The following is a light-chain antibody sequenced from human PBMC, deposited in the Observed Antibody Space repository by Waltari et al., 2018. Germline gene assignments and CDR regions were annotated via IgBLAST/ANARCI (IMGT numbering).Light chain of an antibody. CDR1: TGAVTSNYY. Sequence: QTVVTQEPSLTVSPGGTVTLTCASRTGAVTSNYYPNGFQQKPGQAPRPLIYSTSNKHTWTPARFSGSLRGGKAALALSGVQPEDEAEYYCLLFYGGAYVFGTGTKVTVL. CDR3: LLFYGGAYV. CDR2: STS. V-gene: IGLV7-43*01. J-gene: IGLJ1*01.